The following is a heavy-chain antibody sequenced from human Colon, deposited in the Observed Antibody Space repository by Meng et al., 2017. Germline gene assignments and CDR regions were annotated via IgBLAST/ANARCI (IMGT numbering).Heavy chain of an antibody. CDR1: GGSISSTNW. D-gene: IGHD1-26*01. V-gene: IGHV4-4*02. CDR2: ISQSGSS. CDR3: AREDGSIGFTPAGQ. J-gene: IGHJ1*01. Sequence: QGHLQEAGPGLVKPSGTLSLTCAVSGGSISSTNWWSWIRQPPGKGLEWIGEISQSGSSNYNPSLKSRVTMSLDKSKNHFFLNLSSVSAADTAVYYCAREDGSIGFTPAGQWGQGTLVTVSS.